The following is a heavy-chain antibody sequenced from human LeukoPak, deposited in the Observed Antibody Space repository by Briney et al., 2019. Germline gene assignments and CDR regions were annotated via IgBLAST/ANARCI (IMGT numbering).Heavy chain of an antibody. Sequence: SETLSLTCTVSGDSISSTSYSWGWIRQPPGKGLEWIGNIYYTGSTYYNPSLKSRVTISVDTSKNQFSLRLTSVTAADTAVYYCARDGLRYFDWALPRFDPWGQGTLVTVSS. CDR3: ARDGLRYFDWALPRFDP. CDR1: GDSISSTSYS. CDR2: IYYTGST. V-gene: IGHV4-39*07. D-gene: IGHD3-9*01. J-gene: IGHJ5*02.